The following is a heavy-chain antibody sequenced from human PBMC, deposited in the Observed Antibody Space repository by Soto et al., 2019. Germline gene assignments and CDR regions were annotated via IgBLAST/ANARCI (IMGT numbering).Heavy chain of an antibody. CDR1: GITFGTYA. J-gene: IGHJ6*02. CDR3: AKDLKIGDFRSGSSPYGMDV. CDR2: ISFDGSNK. Sequence: PVGSLRLSCAASGITFGTYAIHWVRQAPGKGLEGVATISFDGSNKYYADSVKGRFTISRDNSKNTLYLQMNSLRAEDTAVYYCAKDLKIGDFRSGSSPYGMDVWGQGTTVTVSS. D-gene: IGHD3-3*01. V-gene: IGHV3-30*18.